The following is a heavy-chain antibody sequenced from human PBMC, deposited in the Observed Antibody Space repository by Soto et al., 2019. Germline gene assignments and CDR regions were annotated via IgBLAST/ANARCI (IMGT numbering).Heavy chain of an antibody. Sequence: SETLSLTCTVSDDSFRGAEYYWSWIRQPLGKGPAWIGYTYYNGGTKYNPALRSRVTMSEDTSKNQFSLRLSSVTAADTAVYFCARGPAYIDGWRTFDLWGRGILVTVSS. D-gene: IGHD6-19*01. V-gene: IGHV4-61*08. CDR3: ARGPAYIDGWRTFDL. CDR1: DDSFRGAEYY. J-gene: IGHJ4*02. CDR2: TYYNGGT.